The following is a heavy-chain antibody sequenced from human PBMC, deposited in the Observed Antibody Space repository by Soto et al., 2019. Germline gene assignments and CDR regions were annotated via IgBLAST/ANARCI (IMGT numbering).Heavy chain of an antibody. CDR2: IYDSGNT. CDR1: GGSISSGGYY. D-gene: IGHD6-13*01. CDR3: ARQGGPPLPGYSSSWYGELFDY. Sequence: PSETLSLTCTVSGGSISSGGYYWSWIRQHPGKGLEWIGYIYDSGNTYYNPSLKSRVTISVDKSTSTAYMELSSLRSEDTAVYYCARQGGPPLPGYSSSWYGELFDYWGQGTLVTVSS. J-gene: IGHJ4*02. V-gene: IGHV4-31*03.